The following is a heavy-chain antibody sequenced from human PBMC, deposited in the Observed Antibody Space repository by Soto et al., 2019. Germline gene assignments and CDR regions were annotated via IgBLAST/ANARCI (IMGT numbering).Heavy chain of an antibody. Sequence: QVQLVQSGAEVKKPGASVKVSCKASGYTFTSYYMHWVRQAPGQGLEWMGIINPSGGSTSYAQKFQGRVTMTSYTSTSTVYMELSSLRSEDTAVYYFARANLWSGDGAFDIGGQGTMVTVSS. J-gene: IGHJ3*02. D-gene: IGHD3-10*01. V-gene: IGHV1-46*03. CDR2: INPSGGST. CDR3: ARANLWSGDGAFDI. CDR1: GYTFTSYY.